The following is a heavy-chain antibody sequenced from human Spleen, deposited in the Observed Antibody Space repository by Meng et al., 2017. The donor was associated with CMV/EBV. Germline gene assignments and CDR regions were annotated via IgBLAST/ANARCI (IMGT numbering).Heavy chain of an antibody. V-gene: IGHV1-46*01. D-gene: IGHD2-2*01. CDR3: ARDPEIVVVPAAYYYGMDV. Sequence: ASVKVSCKASGYTFTTYYMHWVRQAPGQGLEWMGIVNPNHNTNYAQDFQGRVTMTRDTSTSTVYMELSSLRSEDTAVYYCARDPEIVVVPAAYYYGMDVWGQGTTVTVSS. CDR2: VNPNHNT. CDR1: GYTFTTYY. J-gene: IGHJ6*02.